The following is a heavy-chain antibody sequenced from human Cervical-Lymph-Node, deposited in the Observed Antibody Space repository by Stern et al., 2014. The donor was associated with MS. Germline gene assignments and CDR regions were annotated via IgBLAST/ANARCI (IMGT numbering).Heavy chain of an antibody. CDR3: ARVVNHGDAGPHYSYYGMDV. V-gene: IGHV3-74*02. CDR1: GFTFSNYW. Sequence: EVQLVQSGGDLVQPGGSLRLSCAASGFTFSNYWMHWVRQAPGTGLVWVSRIRSDGSTTNYADSVKGRFTLSRDNVKNMLYLQMSSLRAEDTAVYYCARVVNHGDAGPHYSYYGMDVWGHGTTVTVSS. D-gene: IGHD4-17*01. J-gene: IGHJ6*02. CDR2: IRSDGSTT.